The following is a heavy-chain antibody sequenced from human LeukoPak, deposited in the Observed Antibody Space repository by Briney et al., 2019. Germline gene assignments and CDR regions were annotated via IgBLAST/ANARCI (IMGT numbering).Heavy chain of an antibody. J-gene: IGHJ4*02. CDR3: ARGQFDSSGYYPDY. CDR1: GYTFTSYD. CDR2: MNPNSGNT. Sequence: ASVKVSCKASGYTFTSYDINWVRQATGQGLEWMGWMNPNSGNTGYAQKFQGRDTMTRNTSISTAYMELSSLRSEDTAVYYCARGQFDSSGYYPDYWGQGTLVTVSS. D-gene: IGHD3-22*01. V-gene: IGHV1-8*01.